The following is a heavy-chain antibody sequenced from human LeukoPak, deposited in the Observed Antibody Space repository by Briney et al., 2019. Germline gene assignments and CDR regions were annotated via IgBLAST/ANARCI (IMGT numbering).Heavy chain of an antibody. CDR2: FDPEDGET. J-gene: IGHJ6*03. CDR1: GYTLTELS. D-gene: IGHD2-2*01. CDR3: AILGGPAAPTYYYYYMDV. Sequence: ASVKVSCKVSGYTLTELSMHWVRQAPGKGLGWMGGFDPEDGETIYAQKFQGRVTMTEDTSTDTAYMELSSLRSEDTAVYYCAILGGPAAPTYYYYYMDVWGKGTTVTVSS. V-gene: IGHV1-24*01.